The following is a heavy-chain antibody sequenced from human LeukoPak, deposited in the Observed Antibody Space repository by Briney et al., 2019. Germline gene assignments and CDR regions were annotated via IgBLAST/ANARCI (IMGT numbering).Heavy chain of an antibody. CDR3: ATPRIYDSSGYYPQNNWFDP. CDR1: GYTLTGLS. V-gene: IGHV1-24*01. J-gene: IGHJ5*02. CDR2: FDPEDGET. D-gene: IGHD3-22*01. Sequence: ASVKVSCKVSGYTLTGLSMHWVRQAPGKGLEWMGGFDPEDGETIYAQKFQGRVTMTEDTSTDTAYMELSSLRSEDTAVYYCATPRIYDSSGYYPQNNWFDPWGQGTLVTVSS.